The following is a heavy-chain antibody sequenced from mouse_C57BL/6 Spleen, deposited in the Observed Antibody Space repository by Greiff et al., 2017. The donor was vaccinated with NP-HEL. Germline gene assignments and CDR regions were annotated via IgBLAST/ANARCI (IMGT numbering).Heavy chain of an antibody. CDR2: IYPGSGST. CDR3: TRVDSNDLWYGG. Sequence: QVQLQQPGAELVKPGASVKMSCKASGYTFTSYWITWVKQRPGQGLEWIGDIYPGSGSTNYNEKFKGKATLTVDKSSSTAYMELSSLTSEDAAVYYGTRVDSNDLWYGGRGNGTLVTVST. D-gene: IGHD2-12*01. CDR1: GYTFTSYW. V-gene: IGHV1-55*01. J-gene: IGHJ3*01.